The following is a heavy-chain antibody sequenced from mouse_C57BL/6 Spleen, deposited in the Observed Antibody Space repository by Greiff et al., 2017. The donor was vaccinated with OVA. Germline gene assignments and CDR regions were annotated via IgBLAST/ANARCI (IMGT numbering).Heavy chain of an antibody. D-gene: IGHD3-2*01. CDR2: IDPETGGT. V-gene: IGHV1-15*01. CDR3: TRQTAPGY. CDR1: GYTFTDYE. Sequence: SGAELVRPGASVTLSCKASGYTFTDYEMHWVKQTPVHGLEWIGAIDPETGGTAYNQKFKGKAILTADKSSSTAYMELRSLTSEDSAVYYCTRQTAPGYWGQGTTLTVSS. J-gene: IGHJ2*01.